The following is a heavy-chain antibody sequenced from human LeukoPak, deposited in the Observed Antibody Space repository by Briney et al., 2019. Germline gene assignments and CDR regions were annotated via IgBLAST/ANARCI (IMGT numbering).Heavy chain of an antibody. CDR1: GFTFSTHT. V-gene: IGHV3-23*01. Sequence: TGGSLRLSCAASGFTFSTHTMSWVRQAPGKGLEWVSALWGNNKNIYYADSVKGRFTISRDNSGNMVYLQMSDLRVEDTAVYYCAKDLKPDSGYDVDHWGQGTLVTVPS. CDR2: LWGNNKNI. D-gene: IGHD5-12*01. CDR3: AKDLKPDSGYDVDH. J-gene: IGHJ4*02.